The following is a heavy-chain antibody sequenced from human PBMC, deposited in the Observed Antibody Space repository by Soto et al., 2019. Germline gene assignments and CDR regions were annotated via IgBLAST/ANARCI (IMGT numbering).Heavy chain of an antibody. D-gene: IGHD5-12*01. CDR2: IYYSGNT. CDR1: EGNIGGRDGC. Sequence: SHRWTVAEGNIGGRDGCWSWKRQPPGKGLEWIGNIYYSGNTYYNPSLKSRLIISIDTSKNQFSLKVGSVTAAYSAVYYCASSWLYVMAFWVQGTSV. V-gene: IGHV4-30-4*01. J-gene: IGHJ6*02. CDR3: ASSWLYVMAF.